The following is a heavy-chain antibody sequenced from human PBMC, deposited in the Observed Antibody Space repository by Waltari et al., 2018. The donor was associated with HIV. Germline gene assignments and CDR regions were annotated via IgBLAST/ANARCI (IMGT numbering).Heavy chain of an antibody. CDR2: ITMEAYGGTA. V-gene: IGHV3-49*05. J-gene: IGHJ6*02. Sequence: EVHLMESGGGLVKPGRSLRLSCRGSGFTFGDYGLSWFREAPGRGMGLVGFITMEAYGGTAEYAASVTVRFTNSREGSKSTAYRQMNRLESEDTGVYFCSRPSGPLHSYGMDVWGQGTTVIVSS. D-gene: IGHD1-26*01. CDR3: SRPSGPLHSYGMDV. CDR1: GFTFGDYG.